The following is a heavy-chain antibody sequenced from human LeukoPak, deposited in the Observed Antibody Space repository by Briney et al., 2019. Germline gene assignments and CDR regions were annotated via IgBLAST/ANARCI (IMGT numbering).Heavy chain of an antibody. D-gene: IGHD6-13*01. V-gene: IGHV3-7*03. CDR2: IKQDGSEK. CDR3: ASTQLVPYYYYYYGMDV. CDR1: RFTFSSYW. J-gene: IGHJ6*02. Sequence: GGSLRLSCAASRFTFSSYWMTWVRQAPGKGLEWVANIKQDGSEKYYVDSVKGRFTISRDNAKNSLYLQMNSLRAEDTAVYYCASTQLVPYYYYYYGMDVWGQGTTVTVSS.